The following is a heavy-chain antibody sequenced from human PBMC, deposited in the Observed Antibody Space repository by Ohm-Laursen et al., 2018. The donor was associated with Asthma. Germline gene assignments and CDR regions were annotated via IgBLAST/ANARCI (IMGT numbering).Heavy chain of an antibody. J-gene: IGHJ5*02. CDR1: GASFSTYY. D-gene: IGHD4-17*01. CDR2: IYYSGST. V-gene: IGHV4-39*01. Sequence: SDTLSLTCTLSGASFSTYYWGWIRQPPGKGLEWIGSIYYSGSTYYNPSLKSRVTISVDTSKNQFSLKLSSVTAADTAVYYCARLYYGDYNWFDPWGQGTLVTVSS. CDR3: ARLYYGDYNWFDP.